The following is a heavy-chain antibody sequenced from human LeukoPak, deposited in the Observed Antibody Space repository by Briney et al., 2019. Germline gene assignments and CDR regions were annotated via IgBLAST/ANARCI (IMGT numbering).Heavy chain of an antibody. V-gene: IGHV4-59*01. CDR3: ARCQTGGYYDSSGYSDAFDI. J-gene: IGHJ3*02. Sequence: GSTNYNPSLKSRVTISVDTSKNQFSLKLSSVTAADTAVYYCARCQTGGYYDSSGYSDAFDIWGQGTMVTVSS. D-gene: IGHD3-22*01. CDR2: GST.